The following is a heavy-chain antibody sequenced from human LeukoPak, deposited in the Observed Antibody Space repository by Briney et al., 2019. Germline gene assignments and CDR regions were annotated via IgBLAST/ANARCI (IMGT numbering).Heavy chain of an antibody. D-gene: IGHD1-26*01. V-gene: IGHV3-48*03. CDR1: GFSFSSYE. CDR2: ISSSGSTI. Sequence: GGSLRLSCAASGFSFSSYEMNWVRQAPGKGLEWVSYISSSGSTIYYADSVKGRFTISRDNAKSSLYLQMNSLRAEDTAVYYCAREEWELLRYYYYYMDVWGKGTTVTVSS. J-gene: IGHJ6*03. CDR3: AREEWELLRYYYYYMDV.